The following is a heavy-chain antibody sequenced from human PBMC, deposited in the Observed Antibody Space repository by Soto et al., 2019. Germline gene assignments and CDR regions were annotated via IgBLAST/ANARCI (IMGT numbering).Heavy chain of an antibody. CDR3: ARAVRSGYYPHFDY. CDR1: GGTFSSYA. J-gene: IGHJ4*02. Sequence: ASVKVSCKASGGTFSSYAISWVRQAPGQGLEWMGGIIPIFGTASYAQKFQGRVTITADESTSTAYMELSSLRSEDTAVYYCARAVRSGYYPHFDYWGQGTLVTVSS. V-gene: IGHV1-69*13. CDR2: IIPIFGTA. D-gene: IGHD3-22*01.